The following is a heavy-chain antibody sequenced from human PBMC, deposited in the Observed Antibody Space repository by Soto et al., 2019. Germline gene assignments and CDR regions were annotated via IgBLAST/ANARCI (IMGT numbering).Heavy chain of an antibody. CDR1: GYTFTAYY. J-gene: IGHJ6*02. CDR2: INPNSGGT. D-gene: IGHD3-10*01. CDR3: AREPMVRGSSYYYGVDV. V-gene: IGHV1-2*04. Sequence: ASGKFSCKASGYTFTAYYMHWVRQAPGQWLEWMGWINPNSGGTNYAQKFQGWVTMTRDTSISTAYMELSRLRSDDTAVYYCAREPMVRGSSYYYGVDVWGQGTTVTVSS.